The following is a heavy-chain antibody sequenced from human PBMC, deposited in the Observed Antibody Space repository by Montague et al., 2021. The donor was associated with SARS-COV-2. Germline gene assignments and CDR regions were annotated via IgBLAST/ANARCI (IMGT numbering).Heavy chain of an antibody. CDR2: IFYRGTT. CDR3: ARALVRGGDFDY. V-gene: IGHV4-59*12. CDR1: GGSFSGYY. J-gene: IGHJ4*02. Sequence: SETLSLTCAVYGGSFSGYYWSWIRQTPEKGLEWIGYIFYRGTTKYSPSLESRVTITVDTSKDQFYLKLNSVTAADTAVYYCARALVRGGDFDYWGQGTLVTVSS. D-gene: IGHD3-10*01.